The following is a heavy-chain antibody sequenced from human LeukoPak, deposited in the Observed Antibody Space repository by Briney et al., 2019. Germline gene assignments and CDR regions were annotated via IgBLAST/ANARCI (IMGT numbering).Heavy chain of an antibody. D-gene: IGHD5-12*01. CDR2: ISSSGSTI. Sequence: PGGSLRLSCAASGFTFSSYEMNWVRQAPGKGLEWVSYISSSGSTIYYADSVKGRFTISRDNAKNSLYLQMNSLRAEDTAVYYCARDRGQWLRLLGGVEEDYWGQGTLVTVSS. CDR3: ARDRGQWLRLLGGVEEDY. V-gene: IGHV3-48*03. CDR1: GFTFSSYE. J-gene: IGHJ4*02.